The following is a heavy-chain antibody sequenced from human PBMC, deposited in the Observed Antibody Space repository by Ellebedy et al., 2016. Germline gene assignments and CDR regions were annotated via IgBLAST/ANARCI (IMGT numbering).Heavy chain of an antibody. Sequence: GGSLRLSXTASGLNFNTFFMTWIRRAPGKGLEWVSTISGSGDKTDFADSVRGRFTISRDNSQDTLYLYMRSLRAEDTAVYYCRQGHYANYWGQGTLVTVSS. CDR1: GLNFNTFF. D-gene: IGHD4-17*01. CDR3: RQGHYANY. J-gene: IGHJ4*02. CDR2: ISGSGDKT. V-gene: IGHV3-23*01.